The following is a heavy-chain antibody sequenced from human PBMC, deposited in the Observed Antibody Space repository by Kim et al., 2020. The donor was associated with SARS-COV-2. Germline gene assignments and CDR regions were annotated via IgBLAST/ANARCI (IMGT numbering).Heavy chain of an antibody. J-gene: IGHJ5*02. Sequence: ASVKVSCKASGYTFTSYAMNWVRQAPGQGLEWMGWINTNTGNPTYAQGFTGRFVFSLDTSVSTAYLQISSLKAEDTAVYYCARSDALIAAAGIFGNWFDPWGQGTLVTVSS. V-gene: IGHV7-4-1*02. D-gene: IGHD6-13*01. CDR2: INTNTGNP. CDR1: GYTFTSYA. CDR3: ARSDALIAAAGIFGNWFDP.